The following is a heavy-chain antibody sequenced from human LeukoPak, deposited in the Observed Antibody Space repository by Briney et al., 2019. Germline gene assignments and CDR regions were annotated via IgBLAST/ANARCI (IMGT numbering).Heavy chain of an antibody. V-gene: IGHV5-10-1*01. D-gene: IGHD3-10*02. CDR3: ARHVPPDSYYGMDV. CDR1: GYSFTSYW. J-gene: IGHJ6*02. CDR2: IDPTDSYT. Sequence: GESLRISCKGSGYSFTSYWITWVRQMPGKGLEWMGNIDPTDSYTNYSPSFQGHVAISVDKSISTAYLQWSSLKASDTAMYCCARHVPPDSYYGMDVWGQGTTVTVSS.